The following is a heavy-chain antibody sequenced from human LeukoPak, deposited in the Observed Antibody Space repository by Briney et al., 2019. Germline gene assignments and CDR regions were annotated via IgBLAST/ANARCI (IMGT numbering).Heavy chain of an antibody. D-gene: IGHD3-9*01. CDR3: ARDSIPLWNFDWLLVKRSWFDP. Sequence: AAVKVSCKASGYTFTSYSISWVRQAPGQGIEWMGWISAYDGNTNYAQKLQGRGTMTTDTSTSTAYMELRSLRSDDTAVYYCARDSIPLWNFDWLLVKRSWFDPWGQGTLVAVSS. V-gene: IGHV1-18*01. CDR2: ISAYDGNT. J-gene: IGHJ5*02. CDR1: GYTFTSYS.